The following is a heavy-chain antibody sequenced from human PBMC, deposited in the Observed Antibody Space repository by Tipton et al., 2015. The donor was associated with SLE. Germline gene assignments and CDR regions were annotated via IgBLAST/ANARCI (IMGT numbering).Heavy chain of an antibody. V-gene: IGHV4-39*07. J-gene: IGHJ4*02. CDR2: FYYSGST. D-gene: IGHD6-13*01. CDR1: GGSISSSSYY. CDR3: ARRRAAVPFDY. Sequence: TLSLTCTVSGGSISSSSYYWGWIRQPPGKGLEWIGSFYYSGSTYYNPSLKSRVTISVDTSKNRFSLKLSSVTAADTAVYYCARRRAAVPFDYWGQGTLVTVS.